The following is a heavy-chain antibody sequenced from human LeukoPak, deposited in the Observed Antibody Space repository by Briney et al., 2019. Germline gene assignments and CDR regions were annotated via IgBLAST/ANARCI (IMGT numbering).Heavy chain of an antibody. J-gene: IGHJ6*02. Sequence: GGSLKLSCAASGFTFSGSAMHWVRQASWKGLEWVGRIRSKANSYATAYAASVKGRFTISRDDSKNTAYLQMNSLKTEDTAVYYCTSRMTTYDYYYYYGMDVWGQGTTVTVSS. CDR2: IRSKANSYAT. CDR3: TSRMTTYDYYYYYGMDV. V-gene: IGHV3-73*01. D-gene: IGHD1-1*01. CDR1: GFTFSGSA.